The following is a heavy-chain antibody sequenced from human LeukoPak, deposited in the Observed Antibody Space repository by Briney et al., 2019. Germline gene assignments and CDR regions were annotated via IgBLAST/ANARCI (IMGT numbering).Heavy chain of an antibody. J-gene: IGHJ3*02. V-gene: IGHV4-59*01. CDR1: GASISSYY. CDR3: ARVKVASSGYYYVYAFDI. Sequence: SETLSLTCTVSGASISSYYWSCIRQPPGKGLEWIGYIYYSGSTNYNSSLKSQVTISVYTSKNQFSLKLSSVTAADTAVYYCARVKVASSGYYYVYAFDIWGQGTMVTVSS. D-gene: IGHD3-22*01. CDR2: IYYSGST.